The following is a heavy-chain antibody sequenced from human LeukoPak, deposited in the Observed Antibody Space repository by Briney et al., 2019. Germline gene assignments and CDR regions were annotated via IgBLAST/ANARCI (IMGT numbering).Heavy chain of an antibody. J-gene: IGHJ1*01. Sequence: GGSLRLACAASGFTFSSYWMSWVRQAPGKGLEWVANIKQDGSEKYYVDSVKGRFTICRDNVKNSLYLQMNSLRAEDTAVYYCARLPDDYGDYKYFQHWGQGTLVTVSS. CDR1: GFTFSSYW. D-gene: IGHD4-17*01. CDR3: ARLPDDYGDYKYFQH. V-gene: IGHV3-7*01. CDR2: IKQDGSEK.